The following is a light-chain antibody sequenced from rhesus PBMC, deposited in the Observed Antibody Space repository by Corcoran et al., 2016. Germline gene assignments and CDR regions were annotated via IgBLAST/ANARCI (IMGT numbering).Light chain of an antibody. CDR3: RQYNTWNS. V-gene: IGKV3-35*01. J-gene: IGKJ2*01. CDR2: YAS. CDR1: QSVSCN. Sequence: EIVMTQSPATLFVSSGERATLSSRASQSVSCNLAWYHQKPGQAPSLLIIYASNRPHGIPASFSGRGSGRVFTLTIRSLEPGDIGVYCCRQYNTWNSFGQGTKVGIK.